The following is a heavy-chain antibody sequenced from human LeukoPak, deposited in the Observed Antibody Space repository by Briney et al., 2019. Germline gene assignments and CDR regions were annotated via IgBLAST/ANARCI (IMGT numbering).Heavy chain of an antibody. CDR3: ARDLDPDTAMVPDY. Sequence: GGSLRLSCAASGFTFSSYSMNWVRQAPGKGLEWVSSISSSSSYIYYADSVKGRFTISRDNAKNSLYLQMNSLRAEDTAVYYCARDLDPDTAMVPDYWGQGTLVTVSS. CDR1: GFTFSSYS. CDR2: ISSSSSYI. V-gene: IGHV3-21*01. J-gene: IGHJ4*02. D-gene: IGHD5-18*01.